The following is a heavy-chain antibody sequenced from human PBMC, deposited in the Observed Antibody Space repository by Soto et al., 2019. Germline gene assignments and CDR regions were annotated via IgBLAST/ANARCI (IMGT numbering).Heavy chain of an antibody. V-gene: IGHV3-23*01. Sequence: PGGSLRLSCAASGFTFSSYAMSWVRQAPGKGLEWVTAISGSGGSTYYADSVKGRFTISRDNSKNTLYLQMNSLRAEDTAVYYCAKRAIAARRYYGMDVWGQGTTVTVSS. J-gene: IGHJ6*02. CDR2: ISGSGGST. CDR1: GFTFSSYA. CDR3: AKRAIAARRYYGMDV. D-gene: IGHD6-6*01.